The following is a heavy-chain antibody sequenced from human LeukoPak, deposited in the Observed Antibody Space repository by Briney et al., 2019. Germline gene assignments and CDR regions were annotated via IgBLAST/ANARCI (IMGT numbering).Heavy chain of an antibody. V-gene: IGHV3-21*04. CDR2: ISSSSSYI. CDR3: AKAASWELKYYFDY. J-gene: IGHJ4*02. D-gene: IGHD1-26*01. CDR1: GFTFSSYS. Sequence: GGSLRLSCAASGFTFSSYSMDWVRQAPGKGLEWVSSISSSSSYIYYADSVKGRFTISRDNAKNSLYLQMNSLRAEDTALYYCAKAASWELKYYFDYWGQGTLVTVSS.